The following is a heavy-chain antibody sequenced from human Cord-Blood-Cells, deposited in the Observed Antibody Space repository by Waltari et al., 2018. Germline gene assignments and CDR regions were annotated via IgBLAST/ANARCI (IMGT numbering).Heavy chain of an antibody. CDR2: IYPGDSDT. J-gene: IGHJ3*02. CDR1: GYSFTSYW. V-gene: IGHV5-51*01. D-gene: IGHD3-9*01. CDR3: ARGGYYDILTGYPPDAFDI. Sequence: EVQLVQSGAEVKKPGESLKISCKGSGYSFTSYWTGWVRQMPGKVLEWMGLIYPGDSDTRYSPSFQGQVTISADKSISTAYLQWSSLKASDTAMYYCARGGYYDILTGYPPDAFDIWGQGTMVTVSS.